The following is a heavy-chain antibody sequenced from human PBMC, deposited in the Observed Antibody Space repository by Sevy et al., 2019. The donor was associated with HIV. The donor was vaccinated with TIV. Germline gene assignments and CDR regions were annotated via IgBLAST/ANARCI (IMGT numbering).Heavy chain of an antibody. CDR1: GFTFSSYW. CDR3: ARDGWELLSSYYYYYYMDV. D-gene: IGHD1-26*01. J-gene: IGHJ6*03. V-gene: IGHV3-7*01. Sequence: GGSLRLSCAASGFTFSSYWMSWVRQAPGKGLEWVANIKQDGSEKYYVDSVKGRFTISRDNAKNSLYLQMNSLRAEDTAVYYCARDGWELLSSYYYYYYMDVWGKGTTVTVSS. CDR2: IKQDGSEK.